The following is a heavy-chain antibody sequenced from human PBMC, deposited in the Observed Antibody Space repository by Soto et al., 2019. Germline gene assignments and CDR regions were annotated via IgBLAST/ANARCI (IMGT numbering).Heavy chain of an antibody. V-gene: IGHV4-4*02. CDR3: ARDRSGNWFDP. CDR2: IYHSGST. J-gene: IGHJ5*02. CDR1: GGSISSSNW. D-gene: IGHD3-10*01. Sequence: PSETLSLTCAVSGGSISSSNWWSWVRQPPGKGLEWIGEIYHSGSTNYNPSLKSRVTISVDTSKNQFSLKLSSVTAADTAVYYCARDRSGNWFDPWGQGTLVTVSS.